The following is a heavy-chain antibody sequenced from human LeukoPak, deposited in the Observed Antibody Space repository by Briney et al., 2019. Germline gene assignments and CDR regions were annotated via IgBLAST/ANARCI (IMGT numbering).Heavy chain of an antibody. CDR1: GYTFTGYY. D-gene: IGHD6-13*01. CDR2: INSNSGGT. Sequence: VASVKVSCKTSGYTFTGYYVHWVRQAPGKGLEWMGCINSNSGGTNYARKLQGRVTMTRDTSISTAYMELSRLRSDDTAVYYCARWGPPQQAFDYWGQGTLVTVSS. J-gene: IGHJ4*02. CDR3: ARWGPPQQAFDY. V-gene: IGHV1-2*02.